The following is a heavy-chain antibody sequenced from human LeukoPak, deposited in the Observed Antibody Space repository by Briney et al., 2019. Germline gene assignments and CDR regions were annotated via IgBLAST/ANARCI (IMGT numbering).Heavy chain of an antibody. CDR2: IYYSGTT. CDR3: AREDPQTKVPEGMDI. D-gene: IGHD4/OR15-4a*01. J-gene: IGHJ6*02. Sequence: SETLSLTCTVSGGSISHYYWSWIRQPPGKGLEWIGYIYYSGTTNYNPSLKSRVTISVDTSKNQFSLKLNSVTAADTAVYYCAREDPQTKVPEGMDIWGQGTTVTVSS. CDR1: GGSISHYY. V-gene: IGHV4-59*01.